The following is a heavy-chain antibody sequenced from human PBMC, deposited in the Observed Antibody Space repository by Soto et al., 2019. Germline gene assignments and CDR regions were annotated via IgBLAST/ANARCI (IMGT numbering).Heavy chain of an antibody. D-gene: IGHD6-6*01. Sequence: QVQLQESGPGLVKPSETLSLTCTVSGGAISSYYWSWLRQPPGKGLEWIGYIYYSGSTNYNTSLKSRVTISVYTSKNQFSLKLSSVSAEDTAVYYCARVGSSSSWNWFDPWGQVTLVTVSS. CDR1: GGAISSYY. CDR3: ARVGSSSSWNWFDP. V-gene: IGHV4-59*01. J-gene: IGHJ5*02. CDR2: IYYSGST.